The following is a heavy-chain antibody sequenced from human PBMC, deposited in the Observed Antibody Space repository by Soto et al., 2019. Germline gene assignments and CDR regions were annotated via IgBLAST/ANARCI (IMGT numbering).Heavy chain of an antibody. J-gene: IGHJ4*02. CDR2: IYYSGTT. D-gene: IGHD5-12*01. V-gene: IGHV4-59*01. CDR3: VGGRWLQLPGY. Sequence: PSETLSLTCTVSGASISSYYWSWIRQPPGKGLEWIGYIYYSGTTDYNPSLKSRATISGDSSKNQISLELTSVTVADTAVYYCVGGRWLQLPGYWGQGTLVTVSS. CDR1: GASISSYY.